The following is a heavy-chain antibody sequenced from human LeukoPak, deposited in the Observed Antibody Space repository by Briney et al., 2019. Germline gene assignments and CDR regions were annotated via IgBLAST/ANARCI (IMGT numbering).Heavy chain of an antibody. CDR2: IAYDANEK. CDR1: GFTFRSYG. CDR3: ARARGLGYGDDVRWFDP. J-gene: IGHJ5*02. D-gene: IGHD4-17*01. Sequence: GGSLRLSCAASGFTFRSYGMHWVRQAPGKGLEWVSFIAYDANEKQYADSVKGRFTISRDNSKNTLYLQMNSLRAEDTAVYYCARARGLGYGDDVRWFDPWGQGTLVTVSS. V-gene: IGHV3-30*03.